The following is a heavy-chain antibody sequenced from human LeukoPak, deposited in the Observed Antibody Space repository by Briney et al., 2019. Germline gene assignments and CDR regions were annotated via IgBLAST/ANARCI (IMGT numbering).Heavy chain of an antibody. CDR3: AKEAGAFDY. CDR1: GYTFTSNY. CDR2: INPSDGST. V-gene: IGHV1-46*01. D-gene: IGHD1-26*01. Sequence: ASVKVSCKASGYTFTSNYMDWVRQTPGQGLEWMGVINPSDGSTTYAQKFQGRVTLTRDTSTTTVHMELSSLTSEDTAVYYCAKEAGAFDYWGQGTLGTVSS. J-gene: IGHJ4*02.